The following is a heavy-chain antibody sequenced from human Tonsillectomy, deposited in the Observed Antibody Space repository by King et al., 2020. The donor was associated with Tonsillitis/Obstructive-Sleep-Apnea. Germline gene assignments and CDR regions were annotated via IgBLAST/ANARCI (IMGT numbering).Heavy chain of an antibody. Sequence: EVQLVESGGGLVQPGGSLRLSCAASGFSLSTYEMNWVRQAPGKGLEWVSYISSSGSTIYYADSVKGRFTISRDNAKNSLSLQMNSLRAEDTAVYYCATLPPVGSSWYNVYFDYWGQGTLVTVSS. V-gene: IGHV3-48*03. CDR2: ISSSGSTI. CDR3: ATLPPVGSSWYNVYFDY. CDR1: GFSLSTYE. J-gene: IGHJ4*02. D-gene: IGHD6-13*01.